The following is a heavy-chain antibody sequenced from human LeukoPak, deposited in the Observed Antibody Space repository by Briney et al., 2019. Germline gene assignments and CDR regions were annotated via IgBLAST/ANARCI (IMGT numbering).Heavy chain of an antibody. J-gene: IGHJ3*02. V-gene: IGHV4-30-2*01. D-gene: IGHD4-17*01. Sequence: SETLSLTCAVSGGSISSGGYSWSRIRQPPGKGLEWIGYIYHSGSTYYNPSLKSRVTISVDRSKNQFSLKLSSVTAADTAVYYCFFDDYGDYVRDAFDIWGQGTMVTVSS. CDR3: FFDDYGDYVRDAFDI. CDR1: GGSISSGGYS. CDR2: IYHSGST.